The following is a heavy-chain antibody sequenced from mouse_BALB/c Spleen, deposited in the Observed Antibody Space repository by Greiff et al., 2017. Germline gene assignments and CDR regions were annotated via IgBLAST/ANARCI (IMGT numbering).Heavy chain of an antibody. D-gene: IGHD2-1*01. V-gene: IGHV14-4*02. J-gene: IGHJ4*01. CDR1: GFNIKDYY. CDR2: IDPENGDT. CDR3: NHYGNLDAMDY. Sequence: EVQLQQSGAELVRPGASVKLSCTASGFNIKDYYMHWVKQRPEQGLEWIGWIDPENGDTEYAPKFQGKATMTADTSSNTAYLQLSSLTSEDTAVYYCNHYGNLDAMDYWGQGTSVTVSS.